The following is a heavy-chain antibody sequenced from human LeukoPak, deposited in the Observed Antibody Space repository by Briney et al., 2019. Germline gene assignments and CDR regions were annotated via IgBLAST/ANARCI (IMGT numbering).Heavy chain of an antibody. D-gene: IGHD6-13*01. CDR1: GGSISSYY. CDR2: IYYSGST. J-gene: IGHJ2*01. Sequence: SETLSLTCTVSGGSISSYYWSWIRQPPGKGLEWIGYIYYSGSTNYNPSLKSRVTISVDTSKNQFSLKLSSVTAADTAVYYCARDLRQQLVPAFVSNWYFDLWGRGTLVTVSS. V-gene: IGHV4-59*12. CDR3: ARDLRQQLVPAFVSNWYFDL.